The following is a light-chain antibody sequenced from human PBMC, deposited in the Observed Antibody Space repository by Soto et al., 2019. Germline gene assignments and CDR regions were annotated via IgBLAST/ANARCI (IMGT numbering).Light chain of an antibody. CDR1: PGINRW. CDR3: QQANTFPIT. J-gene: IGKJ5*01. V-gene: IGKV1-12*01. CDR2: TTS. Sequence: DIQMTQSPSFMSASVGDRVTVTCRASPGINRWLAWYQQKPGKAPKLLIYTTSTLASGVPSRFSGSGSGTDFTLTISSLQPEDFAAYYWQQANTFPITCGQGTRLEIK.